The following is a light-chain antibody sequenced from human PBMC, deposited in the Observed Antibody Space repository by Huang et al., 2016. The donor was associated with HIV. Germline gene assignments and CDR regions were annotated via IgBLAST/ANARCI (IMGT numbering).Light chain of an antibody. Sequence: EIVLTQSPATLSLSPGERATLSCGASQSVSTYLAWYQRKPGQAPRLLIYDTSNRATGIPARFSGGGSGTDFTLTISSLEPEDFAVYYCQQRSNWPPTFGQGTRLEIK. CDR3: QQRSNWPPT. CDR1: QSVSTY. CDR2: DTS. J-gene: IGKJ5*01. V-gene: IGKV3-11*01.